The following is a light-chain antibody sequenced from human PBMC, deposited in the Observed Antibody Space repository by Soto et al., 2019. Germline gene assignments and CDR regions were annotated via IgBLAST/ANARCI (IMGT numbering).Light chain of an antibody. CDR3: ISYTSDDVRYV. V-gene: IGLV2-14*02. CDR1: TSDVGGYNL. CDR2: EGT. J-gene: IGLJ1*01. Sequence: QSVLTQPASVSGSPGQSITISCSGTTSDVGGYNLVSWYQQHTAKAPKLLIYEGTQRPSGVSSRFSGSKSGNTASLTISGLQSEDEADYYCISYTSDDVRYVFGTGTKLTVL.